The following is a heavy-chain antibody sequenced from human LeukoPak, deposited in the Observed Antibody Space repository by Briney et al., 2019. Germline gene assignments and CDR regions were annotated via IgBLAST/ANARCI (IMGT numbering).Heavy chain of an antibody. V-gene: IGHV3-9*01. CDR3: AKEVVPAARYNWFDP. J-gene: IGHJ5*02. Sequence: GGSLRLSCAASGFTFDDYAMHWVRQAPGKGLEWVSGISWNSGSIGYADSVKGRFTISRDNSKNTLYLQMNSLRAEDTAVYYCAKEVVPAARYNWFDPWGQGTLVTVSS. CDR2: ISWNSGSI. D-gene: IGHD2-2*01. CDR1: GFTFDDYA.